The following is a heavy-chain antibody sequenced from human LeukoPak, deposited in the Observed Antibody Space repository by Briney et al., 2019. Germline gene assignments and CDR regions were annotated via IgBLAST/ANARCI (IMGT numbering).Heavy chain of an antibody. CDR2: INPNSGGT. CDR1: GYTFTGYY. D-gene: IGHD5-18*01. CDR3: AREDTAMVTPNWFDP. J-gene: IGHJ5*02. V-gene: IGHV1-2*06. Sequence: ASVKVSCKASGYTFTGYYMHWVRQAPGQGLEWMGRINPNSGGTNYAQKFQGRVTMTRDTSISTAYMELSRLRSDDTAVYYCAREDTAMVTPNWFDPWGQGTLVTVSS.